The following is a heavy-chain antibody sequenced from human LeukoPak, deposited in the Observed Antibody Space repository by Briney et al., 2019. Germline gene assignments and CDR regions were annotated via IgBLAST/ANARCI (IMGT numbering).Heavy chain of an antibody. Sequence: KPSETLSLTCTVSGGSISSYYWSWIRQPPGKGLEWIGYIYYSGSTNYNPSLKSRVTISVDTSKNQFFLKLSSVTAADTAVYYCARVLPLLWFGELLPTGGFDYWGQGTLVTVSS. CDR1: GGSISSYY. CDR2: IYYSGST. J-gene: IGHJ4*02. V-gene: IGHV4-59*01. D-gene: IGHD3-10*01. CDR3: ARVLPLLWFGELLPTGGFDY.